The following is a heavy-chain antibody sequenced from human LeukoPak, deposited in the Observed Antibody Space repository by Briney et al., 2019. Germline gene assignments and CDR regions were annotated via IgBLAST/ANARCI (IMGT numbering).Heavy chain of an antibody. J-gene: IGHJ4*02. V-gene: IGHV3-7*04. CDR3: ARDGVPAAVDY. CDR1: GFTFSSYY. D-gene: IGHD2-2*01. Sequence: GGSLRLSCAASGFTFSSYYMSWVRQAPGKGLEWVGNIKQDGSEKYYVDYVKGRFTFSRDNAKNSLYLQMNSLRAEDTAAYYCARDGVPAAVDYWGQGTLVTVSS. CDR2: IKQDGSEK.